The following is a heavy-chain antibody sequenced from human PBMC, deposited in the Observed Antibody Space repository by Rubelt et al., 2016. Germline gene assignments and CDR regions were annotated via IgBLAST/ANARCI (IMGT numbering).Heavy chain of an antibody. CDR3: ARYYYDSSGYVYFDY. D-gene: IGHD3-22*01. CDR1: GYTFTSYA. CDR2: SNAGNGNT. V-gene: IGHV1-3*01. J-gene: IGHJ4*02. Sequence: QVQLVQSGAEVKKPGASVKVSCKASGYTFTSYAMHWVRQAPGQRLEWMGWSNAGNGNTKYSQKFQGRVTSTRDTSASTAYMELSSLRSEDTAVYYCARYYYDSSGYVYFDYWGQGTLVTVSS.